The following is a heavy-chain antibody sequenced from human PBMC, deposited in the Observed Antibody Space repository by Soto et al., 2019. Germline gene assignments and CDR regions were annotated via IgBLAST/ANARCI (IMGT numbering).Heavy chain of an antibody. CDR3: TRANLSSEY. CDR1: GGSISNHY. D-gene: IGHD7-27*01. Sequence: QVQLQESGPGLVKPSETLSLTCSVSGGSISNHYWSWIRQPPGKGLEWIGYIYYNGNTIYNPSLKSRVTMSVDTSRNQISLRLTTVTAADTAVYYCTRANLSSEYWGQGTLVTVTS. J-gene: IGHJ4*02. V-gene: IGHV4-59*11. CDR2: IYYNGNT.